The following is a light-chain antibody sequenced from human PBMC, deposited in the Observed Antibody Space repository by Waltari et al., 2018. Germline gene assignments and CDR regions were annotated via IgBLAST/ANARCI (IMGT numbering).Light chain of an antibody. Sequence: QSALTQPASVSGSPGQSITISCIGTSSDVGNYNLVSWYQQYPGKAPNLMIYEGSKRPAGVSNRFSGSKSGNTASLTISGLQAEDEADYHCCSYAGSTTLVFGGGTKLTVL. CDR1: SSDVGNYNL. CDR3: CSYAGSTTLV. V-gene: IGLV2-23*01. CDR2: EGS. J-gene: IGLJ2*01.